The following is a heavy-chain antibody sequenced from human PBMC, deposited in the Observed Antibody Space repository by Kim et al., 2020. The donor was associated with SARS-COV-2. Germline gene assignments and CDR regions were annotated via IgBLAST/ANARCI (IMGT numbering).Heavy chain of an antibody. J-gene: IGHJ4*02. CDR1: GFTFSSYA. V-gene: IGHV3-30-3*01. CDR2: ISYDGSNK. Sequence: GGSLRLSCAASGFTFSSYAMHWVRQAPGKGLEWVAVISYDGSNKYYADSVKGRFTISRDNSKNTLYLQMNSLRAEDTAVYYCARPRGYSYGSYIDYWVQG. CDR3: ARPRGYSYGSYIDY. D-gene: IGHD5-18*01.